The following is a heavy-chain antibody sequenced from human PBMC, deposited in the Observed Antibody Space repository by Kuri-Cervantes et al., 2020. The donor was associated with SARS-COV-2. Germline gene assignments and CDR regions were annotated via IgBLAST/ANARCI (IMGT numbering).Heavy chain of an antibody. CDR3: ARQRGNEYDFWSGYQIKDWFDP. CDR1: GDSVSSNSAA. D-gene: IGHD3-3*01. V-gene: IGHV6-1*01. CDR2: THYRSKWYN. Sequence: SQTLSLTCAISGDSVSSNSAAWNWIRQSPSRGLEWLGRTHYRSKWYNDYAVSVKSRITINPDTSKNQFSLQLNSVTPEDTAVYYCARQRGNEYDFWSGYQIKDWFDPWGQGTLVTVSS. J-gene: IGHJ5*02.